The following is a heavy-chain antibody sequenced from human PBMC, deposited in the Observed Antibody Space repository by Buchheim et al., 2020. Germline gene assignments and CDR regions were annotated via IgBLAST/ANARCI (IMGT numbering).Heavy chain of an antibody. Sequence: QVQLQESGPGLVKPSETLSLTCTVSGGSISSYYWGWIRQPLGKGLEWIGSIYYSGSTYYNPSLKSRVTISVDTSKNQFSLKLSSVTAADTAVYYCARLIPITMIDVWGQGTT. CDR2: IYYSGST. CDR3: ARLIPITMIDV. D-gene: IGHD3-22*01. V-gene: IGHV4-39*01. CDR1: GGSISSYY. J-gene: IGHJ6*02.